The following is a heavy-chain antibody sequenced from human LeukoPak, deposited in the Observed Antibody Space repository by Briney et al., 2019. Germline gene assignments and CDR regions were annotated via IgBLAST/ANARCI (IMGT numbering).Heavy chain of an antibody. Sequence: SETLSLTCTVSGYSISSGYYWGWIRQPPGKGLGWIGSIYHSGSTYYNPSLKSRVTISVDTSKNQFSLKLSSVTAADTAVYYCASVGGSYPAEYFQHWGQGTLVTVSS. CDR1: GYSISSGYY. D-gene: IGHD1-26*01. CDR3: ASVGGSYPAEYFQH. V-gene: IGHV4-38-2*02. J-gene: IGHJ1*01. CDR2: IYHSGST.